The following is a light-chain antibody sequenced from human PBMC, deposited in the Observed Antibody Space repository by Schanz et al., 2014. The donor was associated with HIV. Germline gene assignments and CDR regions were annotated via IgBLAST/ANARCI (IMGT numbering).Light chain of an antibody. J-gene: IGKJ2*01. CDR1: QSVSTW. CDR3: LQYDDESYT. Sequence: DIQMTQSPSTLSASVGDRISITCRASQSVSTWLAWYQQKPGKAPKLLISEASILETGVPSTFSGSGSGTEFTLTISSRQPDDFATYYCLQYDDESYTFGQGTKLEI. V-gene: IGKV1-5*03. CDR2: EAS.